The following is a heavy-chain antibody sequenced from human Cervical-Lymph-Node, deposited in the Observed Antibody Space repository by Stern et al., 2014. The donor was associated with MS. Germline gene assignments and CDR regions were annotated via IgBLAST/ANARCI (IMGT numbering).Heavy chain of an antibody. CDR1: GYTFSNYW. Sequence: EVQLEESGAEVKKPGESLRISCKGSGYTFSNYWIGWVRQMPGKGLEWIGSIFPGGSDARYSPSFQGQITISADKSSNTAFLQWNSLKASDTAMYYCARRKYSSSYYYYFGMDVWGQGTTVTVSS. J-gene: IGHJ6*02. D-gene: IGHD6-13*01. V-gene: IGHV5-51*03. CDR3: ARRKYSSSYYYYFGMDV. CDR2: IFPGGSDA.